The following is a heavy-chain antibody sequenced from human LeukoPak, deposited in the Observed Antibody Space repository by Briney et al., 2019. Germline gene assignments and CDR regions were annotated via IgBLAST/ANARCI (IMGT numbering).Heavy chain of an antibody. D-gene: IGHD3-22*01. V-gene: IGHV4-34*01. CDR3: ATYDSSGYYRYFDY. CDR1: GGSLSGYY. CDR2: INHSGST. Sequence: SETLSLTCAVYGGSLSGYYWSWIRQPPGKGLEWIGEINHSGSTNYNPSLKSRVTISVDTSKNQFSLKLSSVTAADTAVYYCATYDSSGYYRYFDYWGQGTLVTVSS. J-gene: IGHJ4*02.